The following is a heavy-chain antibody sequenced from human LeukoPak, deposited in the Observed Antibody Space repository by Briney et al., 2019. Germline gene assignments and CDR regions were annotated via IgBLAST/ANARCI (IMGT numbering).Heavy chain of an antibody. CDR1: GFTFSSHA. D-gene: IGHD2/OR15-2a*01. V-gene: IGHV3-23*01. CDR2: ISGSGDTT. J-gene: IGHJ4*02. CDR3: ARSDCNTIHCYVRGY. Sequence: PGGSLRLSCAASGFTFSSHAMSWVRRAPGKGLERVSLISGSGDTTSYADPVKGRFTISRDNSKNTLFLQMNSLRAEDTAVYFCARSDCNTIHCYVRGYWGQGTLVTVSS.